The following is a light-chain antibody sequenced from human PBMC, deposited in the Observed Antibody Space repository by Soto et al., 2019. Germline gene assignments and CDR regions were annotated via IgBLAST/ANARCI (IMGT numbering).Light chain of an antibody. CDR3: QQYNNWPRT. CDR2: GAF. V-gene: IGKV3-15*01. CDR1: QSINNN. J-gene: IGKJ1*01. Sequence: EIVMTQSPVTLSVSPGERATLSCRASQSINNNLAWYQQKPGQAPSLLIYGAFTRATGIPARFSGSGSGTEFTLTISSLQSEDFAVYYCQQYNNWPRTFGQGTKVDIK.